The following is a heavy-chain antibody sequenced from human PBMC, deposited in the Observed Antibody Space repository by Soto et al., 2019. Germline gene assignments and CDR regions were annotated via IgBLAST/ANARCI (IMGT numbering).Heavy chain of an antibody. CDR2: INPSGGTT. CDR3: ARGPATAPDAY. V-gene: IGHV1-46*01. CDR1: WYMFTNQY. J-gene: IGHJ4*02. Sequence: GASAEVCRQASWYMFTNQYINWVRQAPGQGLEWMGIINPSGGTTTYAQKFQGRVTMTRDTSTSTVYMELSSLRSEDTAVYYCARGPATAPDAYWGLGTLVTVSS. D-gene: IGHD2-2*01.